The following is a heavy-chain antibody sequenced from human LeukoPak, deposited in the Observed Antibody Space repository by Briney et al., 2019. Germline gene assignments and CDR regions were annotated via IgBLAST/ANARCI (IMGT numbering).Heavy chain of an antibody. D-gene: IGHD3-16*02. V-gene: IGHV1-46*01. CDR1: GYTFTSYY. J-gene: IGHJ4*02. CDR3: ARVSVWGSYRYGFDY. Sequence: GASVKVSCKASGYTFTSYYMHWARQAPGQGLEWMGIINPSGGSTSYAQKFQGRVTMTRDMSTSTAYMELSRLRSDDTAVYYCARVSVWGSYRYGFDYWGQGTLVTVSS. CDR2: INPSGGST.